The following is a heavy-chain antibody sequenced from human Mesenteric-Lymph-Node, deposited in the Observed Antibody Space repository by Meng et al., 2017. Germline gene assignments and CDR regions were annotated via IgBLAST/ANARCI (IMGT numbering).Heavy chain of an antibody. J-gene: IGHJ6*02. Sequence: SETLSLTCTVSGGSISSSSYYWGWIRQPPGKGLEWIGSIYYSGSTYYNPSLKSRVTISVDTSKNQFSLKLSSVTAADTAVYYCASMTTGPIGYYYYYGMDVWGQGTTVTVSS. V-gene: IGHV4-39*07. CDR1: GGSISSSSYY. CDR3: ASMTTGPIGYYYYYGMDV. D-gene: IGHD4-11*01. CDR2: IYYSGST.